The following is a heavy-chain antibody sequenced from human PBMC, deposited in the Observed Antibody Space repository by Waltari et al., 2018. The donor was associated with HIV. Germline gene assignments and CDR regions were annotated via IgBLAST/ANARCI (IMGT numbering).Heavy chain of an antibody. CDR1: GGSIRSNYYL. CDR3: ARQRGSGLWYFDL. D-gene: IGHD3-10*01. V-gene: IGHV4-39*01. CDR2: ISHTGGTT. Sequence: QSQLQESDPGLVKPSETLSLTCTVSGGSIRSNYYLRAWVRQPPGKGLEWIGTISHTGGTTYYNPSLKSRVIISVDTSKDQSSLKLSSMTATDTAVYYCARQRGSGLWYFDLWGRGTLVSVSS. J-gene: IGHJ2*01.